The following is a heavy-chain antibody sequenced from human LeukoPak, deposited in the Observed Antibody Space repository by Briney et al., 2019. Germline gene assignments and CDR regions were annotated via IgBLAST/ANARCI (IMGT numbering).Heavy chain of an antibody. Sequence: GGSLRLSCAASGFTFSDYYMSWIRQAPGKGLEWVSYISSSSGYTNYADSVKGRFTISRDNAKNSLYLQMNSLRAEDTAVYYCARDRRYSSGWVDYWGQGTLVTVSS. V-gene: IGHV3-11*06. D-gene: IGHD6-19*01. CDR2: ISSSSGYT. CDR3: ARDRRYSSGWVDY. CDR1: GFTFSDYY. J-gene: IGHJ4*02.